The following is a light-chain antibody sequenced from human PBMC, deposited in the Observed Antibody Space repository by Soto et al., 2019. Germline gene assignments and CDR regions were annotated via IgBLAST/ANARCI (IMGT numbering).Light chain of an antibody. CDR2: GAS. CDR1: QSVSSN. CDR3: QQYNNWPPYT. V-gene: IGKV3-15*01. J-gene: IGKJ2*01. Sequence: EIVMTQSPATLSVSPGDRATLSCRASQSVSSNLAWYQQKPGQAPRLLIYGASTRATGIPTRFSGSGSGTEFTLTISSLQPEDVAVYYCQQYNNWPPYTFGQGTKLEIK.